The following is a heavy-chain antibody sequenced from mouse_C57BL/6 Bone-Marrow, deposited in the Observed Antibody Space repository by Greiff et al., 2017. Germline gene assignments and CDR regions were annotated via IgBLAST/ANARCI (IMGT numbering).Heavy chain of an antibody. D-gene: IGHD6-2*01. Sequence: QVQLKQSGAELARPGASVTLSCKASGYTFTSYGISWVKQRTGQGLEWIGEIYPRSGNTYYNEKFKGKATLTADKSSSTAYMELRSLTSEDSAVYFCASLYYYAMDYWGQGTSVTVSS. J-gene: IGHJ4*01. CDR3: ASLYYYAMDY. V-gene: IGHV1-81*01. CDR1: GYTFTSYG. CDR2: IYPRSGNT.